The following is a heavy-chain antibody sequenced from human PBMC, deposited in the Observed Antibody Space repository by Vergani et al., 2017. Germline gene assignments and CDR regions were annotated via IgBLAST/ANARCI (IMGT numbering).Heavy chain of an antibody. CDR3: ARITYYDFWSGYYPFDY. V-gene: IGHV2-26*01. Sequence: QVTLKESGPVLVKPTETLPLTCTVSGFSLSNAKMGLGWIRQPPGKALEWLEHIFSNDEKSYSTSLKSRLTISKDTSKSQVVLTMTNMDPVDTATYYCARITYYDFWSGYYPFDYWGQGTLVTVSS. J-gene: IGHJ4*02. D-gene: IGHD3-3*01. CDR1: GFSLSNAKMG. CDR2: IFSNDEK.